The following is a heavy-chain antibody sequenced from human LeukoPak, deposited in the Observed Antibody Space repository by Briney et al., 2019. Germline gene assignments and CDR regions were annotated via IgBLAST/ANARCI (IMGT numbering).Heavy chain of an antibody. CDR2: ISGSGGST. Sequence: GGSLRLSCAASGFTFSLYTMHWVRQAPGKGLECVSVISGSGGSTYYADSVKGRFTISRDNSKNTLYLQMNSLRAEDTAVYYCAKDGGTMIVVVISDWGQGTLVTVSS. CDR3: AKDGGTMIVVVISD. CDR1: GFTFSLYT. V-gene: IGHV3-23*01. J-gene: IGHJ4*02. D-gene: IGHD3-22*01.